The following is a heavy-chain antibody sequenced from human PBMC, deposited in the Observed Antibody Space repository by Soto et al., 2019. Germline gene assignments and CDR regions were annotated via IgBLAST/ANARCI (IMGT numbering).Heavy chain of an antibody. CDR1: GYTFTNYG. Sequence: QVQLVQSGGEVKKPGASVKVSCKASGYTFTNYGISWVRQAPGQGLEWMGWINVYNGNTNYAKKVQGRVTMTTDTSTSTAYMELRSLRSDDTAVYYCARGVGSGSYYNHYNWFDPWGQGTLVTVSS. J-gene: IGHJ5*02. CDR2: INVYNGNT. CDR3: ARGVGSGSYYNHYNWFDP. D-gene: IGHD3-10*01. V-gene: IGHV1-18*01.